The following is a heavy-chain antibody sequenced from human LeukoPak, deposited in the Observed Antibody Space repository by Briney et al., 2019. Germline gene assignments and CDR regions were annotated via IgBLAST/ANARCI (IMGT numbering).Heavy chain of an antibody. CDR3: TRGDLCNWLPGDHLDN. CDR1: GFTFGDYA. V-gene: IGHV3-49*04. CDR2: IRSKGYGGTA. J-gene: IGHJ4*01. Sequence: GRSLRLSCTTSGFTFGDYAVSWVRQAPGKGLEWVSFIRSKGYGGTAEYAASVKGRFTISSDDSKSIAYLKMDSLKNEDTALYYCTRGDLCNWLPGDHLDNWGQGTLVTVSS. D-gene: IGHD3-9*01.